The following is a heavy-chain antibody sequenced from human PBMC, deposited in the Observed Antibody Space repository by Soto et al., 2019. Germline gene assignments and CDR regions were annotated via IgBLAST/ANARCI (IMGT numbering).Heavy chain of an antibody. CDR2: ISSSGSTI. J-gene: IGHJ4*02. CDR1: GFTFSSYE. CDR3: ARVPIVGATTGYFDY. V-gene: IGHV3-48*03. Sequence: GGSLRLSCAASGFTFSSYEMNWVRQAPGKGLEWVSYISSSGSTIYYADSVKGRFTISRDNAKNSLYLQMNSLRAEDTAVYYCARVPIVGATTGYFDYWGQGTLVTVSS. D-gene: IGHD1-26*01.